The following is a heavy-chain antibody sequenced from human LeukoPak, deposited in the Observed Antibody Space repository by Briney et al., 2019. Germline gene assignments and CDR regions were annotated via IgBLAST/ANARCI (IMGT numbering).Heavy chain of an antibody. CDR1: GFTFSSYE. CDR2: ISSSGSTI. D-gene: IGHD3-16*02. Sequence: GGSLRLSCAASGFTFSSYEMNWVRQAPGKGLEWVSYISSSGSTIYYADSVKGRFTISRDNAKNSLYLQMNSLRAEDTAVYYCARDSMAIYDYVWGSYREESNYFDYWGQGTLVTVSS. V-gene: IGHV3-48*03. CDR3: ARDSMAIYDYVWGSYREESNYFDY. J-gene: IGHJ4*02.